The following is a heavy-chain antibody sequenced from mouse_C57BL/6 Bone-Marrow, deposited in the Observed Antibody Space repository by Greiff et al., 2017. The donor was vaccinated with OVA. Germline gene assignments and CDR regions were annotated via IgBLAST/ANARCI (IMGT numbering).Heavy chain of an antibody. Sequence: VQLQQPDAELVKPGASVKISCKASGYTFTDYTIHWMKQRPEQGLEWIGYIYPRDGSTKYNEKFKGKATLTADKSSSTAYMQLNSLTSEDSAVYFCARRVDYYAMDYWGQGTSVTVSS. J-gene: IGHJ4*01. CDR3: ARRVDYYAMDY. D-gene: IGHD1-1*01. CDR1: GYTFTDYT. CDR2: IYPRDGST. V-gene: IGHV1-78*01.